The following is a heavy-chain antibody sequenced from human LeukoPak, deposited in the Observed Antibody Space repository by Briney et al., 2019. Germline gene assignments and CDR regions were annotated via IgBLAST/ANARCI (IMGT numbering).Heavy chain of an antibody. V-gene: IGHV4-39*01. CDR3: ARPQYSYGLD. D-gene: IGHD5-18*01. Sequence: PSEPLSLTCTVSGGSISSSSYYWGWIRQPPGKGLEWIGSIYYSGSTYYNPSLKSRVTISVDTSKNQFSLKLSSVTAADTAVYYCARPQYSYGLDWGEGTLVTVSS. J-gene: IGHJ4*02. CDR2: IYYSGST. CDR1: GGSISSSSYY.